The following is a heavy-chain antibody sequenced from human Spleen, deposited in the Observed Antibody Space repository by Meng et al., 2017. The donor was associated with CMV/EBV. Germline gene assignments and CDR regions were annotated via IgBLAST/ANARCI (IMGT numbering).Heavy chain of an antibody. V-gene: IGHV3-66*02. CDR2: IYSGGRT. CDR3: VKEGIRDEWPRDFDY. J-gene: IGHJ4*02. D-gene: IGHD2-21*01. Sequence: GESLKISCVASGFTFSSQNMNWVRQAPGKGLEWVSVIYSGGRTFYAESVKGRFTISRDNSKNTLYLQMDSLRHEDTAFYHCVKEGIRDEWPRDFDYWGQGLLVTVSS. CDR1: GFTFSSQN.